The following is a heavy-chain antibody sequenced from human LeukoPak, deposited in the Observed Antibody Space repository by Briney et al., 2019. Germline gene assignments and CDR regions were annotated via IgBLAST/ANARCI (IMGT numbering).Heavy chain of an antibody. CDR1: GFTFSSYS. V-gene: IGHV3-21*01. CDR2: ISSSSSYI. CDR3: ASPLGLGYCSGGSCSD. D-gene: IGHD2-15*01. J-gene: IGHJ1*01. Sequence: PGGSLRLSCAASGFTFSSYSMNWVRQAPGKGLEWVSSISSSSSYIYYADSVKGRFTISRDNAKNSLYLQMNSLRAEDTAVYYCASPLGLGYCSGGSCSDWGQGTLVTVSS.